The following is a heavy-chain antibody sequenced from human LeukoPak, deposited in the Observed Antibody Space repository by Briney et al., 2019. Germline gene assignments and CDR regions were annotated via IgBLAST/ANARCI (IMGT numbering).Heavy chain of an antibody. D-gene: IGHD6-13*01. CDR2: MSYDGSNK. V-gene: IGHV3-30*04. J-gene: IGHJ4*02. CDR1: GFTFSSYA. CDR3: ARDNRIAAAGTLTY. Sequence: SGGSLRLSCAASGFTFSSYAMHWVRQAPGKGLEWVAVMSYDGSNKYYADSVKGRFTISRDNSKNTLYLQMNSLRAEDTAVYYCARDNRIAAAGTLTYWGQGTLVTVSS.